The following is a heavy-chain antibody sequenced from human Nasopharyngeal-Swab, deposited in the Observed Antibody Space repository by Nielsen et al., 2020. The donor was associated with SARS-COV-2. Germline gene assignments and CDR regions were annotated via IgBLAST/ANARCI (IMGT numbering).Heavy chain of an antibody. Sequence: SETLSPTCTASGGSIRTYYWSWIRQPPGKGLEWIGYIFHSGSTNYNPSLKSRVTVSVDTSKNQFSLRLSSVTAADTAVYYCAGDDTAMATGFDYWGQGVLVTVSS. CDR1: GGSIRTYY. CDR3: AGDDTAMATGFDY. CDR2: IFHSGST. V-gene: IGHV4-59*01. D-gene: IGHD5-18*01. J-gene: IGHJ4*02.